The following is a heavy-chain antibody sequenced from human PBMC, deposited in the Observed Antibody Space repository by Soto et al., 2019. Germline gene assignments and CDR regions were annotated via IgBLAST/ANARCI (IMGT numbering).Heavy chain of an antibody. V-gene: IGHV3-30*03. J-gene: IGHJ3*02. Sequence: GGSLRLSCAASGFTFSSYGMHWVRQAPGKGLEWVSYISYDGSNKYYADSVKGRFTISRDNAKNSLYLQMNSLRAEDTAVYYCARDNHDAFDIWGQGTMVTV. CDR1: GFTFSSYG. CDR2: ISYDGSNK. CDR3: ARDNHDAFDI.